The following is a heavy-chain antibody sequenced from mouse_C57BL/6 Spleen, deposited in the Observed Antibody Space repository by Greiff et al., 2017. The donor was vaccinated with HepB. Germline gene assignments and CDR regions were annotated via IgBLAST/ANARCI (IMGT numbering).Heavy chain of an antibody. CDR3: TRRYGDY. Sequence: VQLQQSGAELVRPGASVTLSCKASGYTFTDYEMHWVKQTPVHGLEWIGAIDPETGGTAYNQKFTGKAILTADKSSSTAYMELRSLTSEDSAVYYCTRRYGDYWGQGTTLTVSS. J-gene: IGHJ2*01. CDR1: GYTFTDYE. D-gene: IGHD1-1*02. V-gene: IGHV1-15*01. CDR2: IDPETGGT.